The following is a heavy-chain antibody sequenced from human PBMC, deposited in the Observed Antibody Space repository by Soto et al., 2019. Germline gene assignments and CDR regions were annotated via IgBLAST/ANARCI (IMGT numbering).Heavy chain of an antibody. CDR1: GFTFGDYT. D-gene: IGHD2-15*01. Sequence: GGCLRLSCTASGFTFGDYTMHWVRQAPGKDLEWVSLITWDGINIEYADSVRGRFTISRDNSKNSLYLQMNGLRHEDTAFYYCAKDGIAWHWGQGTLVTVSS. V-gene: IGHV3-43*01. J-gene: IGHJ4*02. CDR3: AKDGIAWH. CDR2: ITWDGINI.